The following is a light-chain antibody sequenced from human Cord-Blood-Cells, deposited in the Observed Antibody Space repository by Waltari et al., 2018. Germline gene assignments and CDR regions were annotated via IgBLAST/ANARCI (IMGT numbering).Light chain of an antibody. CDR1: QSVSSSY. Sequence: EIVLTQSPGTLSLSHGERATLSCRASQSVSSSYLAWYQQKPGQAPRLLIYGASSRATDIPDRFSGSGSGTDFTLTISRLEPEDFAVYYCQQYGSSPPITFGQGTRLEIK. J-gene: IGKJ5*01. CDR3: QQYGSSPPIT. CDR2: GAS. V-gene: IGKV3-20*01.